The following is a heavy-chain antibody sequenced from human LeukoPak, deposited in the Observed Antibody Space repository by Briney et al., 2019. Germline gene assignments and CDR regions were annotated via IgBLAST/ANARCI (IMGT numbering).Heavy chain of an antibody. D-gene: IGHD3-10*01. CDR2: IYNSGST. CDR1: GGSISSTEYY. V-gene: IGHV4-30-4*01. Sequence: SETLPLTCTVSGGSISSTEYYWNWIRQPPGEGLEWIGYIYNSGSTYYNPSLKSRVSISVDTSKNQLSLKLSSVTAADTAVYYCASDAYYYGSGSFSSWGQGTLVTVSS. J-gene: IGHJ5*02. CDR3: ASDAYYYGSGSFSS.